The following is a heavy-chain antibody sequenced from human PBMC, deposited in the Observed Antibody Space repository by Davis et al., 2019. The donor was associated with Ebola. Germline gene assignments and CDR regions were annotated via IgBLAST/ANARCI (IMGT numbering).Heavy chain of an antibody. CDR1: GGSFSGYY. J-gene: IGHJ4*02. V-gene: IGHV4-34*04. CDR2: IHPSGST. CDR3: ARGWAGFDY. Sequence: PSETLSLTCAVYGGSFSGYYWTWIRQPPGKGLEWIGEIHPSGSTNHNPSLENRATISVDTSKNQFSLKLSSVTAADTAVYYCARGWAGFDYWGQGTLVTVSS. D-gene: IGHD6-19*01.